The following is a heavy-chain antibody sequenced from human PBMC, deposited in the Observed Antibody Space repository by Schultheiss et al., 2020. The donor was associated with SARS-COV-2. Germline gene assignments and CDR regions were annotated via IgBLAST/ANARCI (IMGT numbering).Heavy chain of an antibody. D-gene: IGHD2-2*01. Sequence: GGSLRLSCAASGFTFDDYAMHWVRQAPGKGLEWVSGISWNSGSIGYADSVKGRFTISRDNAKNSLYLQMNSLRAEDTALYYCAREIGYCSSTSCSKRINWFDPWGQGTLVTVSS. CDR3: AREIGYCSSTSCSKRINWFDP. CDR1: GFTFDDYA. CDR2: ISWNSGSI. J-gene: IGHJ5*02. V-gene: IGHV3-9*01.